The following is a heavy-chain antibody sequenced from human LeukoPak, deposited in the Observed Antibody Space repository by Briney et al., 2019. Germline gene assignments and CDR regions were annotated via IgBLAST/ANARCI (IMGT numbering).Heavy chain of an antibody. CDR3: AIVPITIFGVDWFDP. Sequence: ASVKVSCKASGYTFTGYYMHWVRQAPGQGLEWMGWNNPNSGGTNYAQKFQGRVTMTRDTSISTAYMELSRLRSDDTAVYYCAIVPITIFGVDWFDPWGQGTLVTVSS. D-gene: IGHD3-3*01. V-gene: IGHV1-2*02. CDR1: GYTFTGYY. J-gene: IGHJ5*02. CDR2: NNPNSGGT.